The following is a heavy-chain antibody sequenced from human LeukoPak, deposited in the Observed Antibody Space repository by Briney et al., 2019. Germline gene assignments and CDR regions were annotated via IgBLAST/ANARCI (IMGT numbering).Heavy chain of an antibody. D-gene: IGHD1-14*01. CDR2: TRNKANSYTT. V-gene: IGHV3-72*01. J-gene: IGHJ3*02. CDR1: GFTFSDYG. CDR3: ARDRGITDGAFDI. Sequence: GGSLRLSCAAAGFTFSDYGMSWVRQAPGKGLEWVGRTRNKANSYTTEYAASVKGRFTISRDDSKNSLYLQMNSLKTEDTAVYYCARDRGITDGAFDIWGQGTMVTVSS.